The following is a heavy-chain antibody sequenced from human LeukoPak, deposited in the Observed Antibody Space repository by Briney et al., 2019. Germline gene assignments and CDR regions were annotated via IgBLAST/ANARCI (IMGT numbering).Heavy chain of an antibody. CDR3: ARTVVPAAMDYFDY. Sequence: GGSLRLSCAASGFTFSSYSMNWVRQAPGKGLEWVSSISSSSSYIYYADSVKGRFTISRDNAKNSPYLQMNSLRAEDTAVYYCARTVVPAAMDYFDYWGQGTLVTVSS. J-gene: IGHJ4*02. D-gene: IGHD2-2*01. CDR1: GFTFSSYS. V-gene: IGHV3-21*01. CDR2: ISSSSSYI.